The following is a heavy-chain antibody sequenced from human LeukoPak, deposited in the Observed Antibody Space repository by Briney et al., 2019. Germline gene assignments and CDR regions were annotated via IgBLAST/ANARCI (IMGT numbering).Heavy chain of an antibody. CDR2: ITSSGSTI. Sequence: GGSLRLSCAASGFTFSSYEMNWVRRAPGKGLEWLSYITSSGSTIYYADSVKGRFTISRDNAKNSLYLQMNSLRAEDTAVYYCAREAYCGGDCPSTYYFDYWGQGTLVTVSS. V-gene: IGHV3-48*03. CDR1: GFTFSSYE. CDR3: AREAYCGGDCPSTYYFDY. J-gene: IGHJ4*02. D-gene: IGHD2-21*02.